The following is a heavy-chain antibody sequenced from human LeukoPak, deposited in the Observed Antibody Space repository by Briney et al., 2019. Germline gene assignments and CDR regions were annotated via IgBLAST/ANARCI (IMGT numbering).Heavy chain of an antibody. D-gene: IGHD1-1*01. V-gene: IGHV3-21*01. CDR3: ARKWKDGFDY. J-gene: IGHJ4*02. CDR1: GFTFSSYS. Sequence: GGSLRLSCAASGFTFSSYSMNWVRQAPGKGLEWVSSISSSSSYIYYADSVKGRFTISRDNAKNSLYLQLNSLRAEDTAVYYCARKWKDGFDYWGQGTLVTVSS. CDR2: ISSSSSYI.